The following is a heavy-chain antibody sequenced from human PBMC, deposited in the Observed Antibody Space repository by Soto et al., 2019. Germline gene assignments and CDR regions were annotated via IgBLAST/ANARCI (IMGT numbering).Heavy chain of an antibody. V-gene: IGHV5-10-1*01. J-gene: IGHJ6*02. Sequence: RGESLKISCKGSGYSFTSYWISWVRQMPGKGLEWMGRIDPSDSYTNYSPSFQGHVTISADKSISTAYLQWSSLKASDTAMYYCARHVYTDETVVTPPGVYYYYYGMDVWGQGTTVTVSS. CDR1: GYSFTSYW. CDR2: IDPSDSYT. D-gene: IGHD2-15*01. CDR3: ARHVYTDETVVTPPGVYYYYYGMDV.